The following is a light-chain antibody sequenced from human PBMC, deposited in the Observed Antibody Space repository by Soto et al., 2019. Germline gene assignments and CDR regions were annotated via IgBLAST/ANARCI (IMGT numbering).Light chain of an antibody. CDR3: QTYDSSLSGSF. Sequence: QSVLTQPPSVSGAPGQRVTISCTGSSSNIGAGYDVHWYQQLPGTAPKLLIFGNGNRPSGVPDRFSGSKSDTSASLAITGLQAEDEADYYCQTYDSSLSGSFFGTGTKVTVL. CDR2: GNG. CDR1: SSNIGAGYD. V-gene: IGLV1-40*01. J-gene: IGLJ1*01.